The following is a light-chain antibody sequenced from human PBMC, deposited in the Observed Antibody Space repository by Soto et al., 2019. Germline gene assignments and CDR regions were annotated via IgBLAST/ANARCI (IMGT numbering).Light chain of an antibody. V-gene: IGKV3D-15*01. CDR3: QKYNNYPFY. CDR2: DVS. CDR1: QSVSNN. J-gene: IGKJ5*01. Sequence: SRSPGILSMSPGERATLSCRASQSVSNNYLASYQQKPGQAPRLLIYDVSSRATGIPARFSATGSETAFTLTISGLQSEDSATYYCQKYNNYPFYFGQGTRLEIK.